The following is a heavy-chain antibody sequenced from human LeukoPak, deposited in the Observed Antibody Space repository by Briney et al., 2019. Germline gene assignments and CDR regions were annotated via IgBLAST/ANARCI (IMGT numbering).Heavy chain of an antibody. CDR1: GYTFTSYA. Sequence: ASVKVSCKASGYTFTSYAMHWVRQAPGQRLEWMGWINTGNGNTKYSQEFQGRVTITRDTSASTAYMELSSLRSDDMAVYYCAREWGATVTDPLDYWGQGTLVTVSS. D-gene: IGHD4-17*01. CDR3: AREWGATVTDPLDY. CDR2: INTGNGNT. V-gene: IGHV1-3*03. J-gene: IGHJ4*02.